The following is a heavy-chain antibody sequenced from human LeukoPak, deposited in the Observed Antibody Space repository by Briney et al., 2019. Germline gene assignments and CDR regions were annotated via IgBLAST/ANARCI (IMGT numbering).Heavy chain of an antibody. V-gene: IGHV1-8*01. J-gene: IGHJ5*02. Sequence: ASVKVSCKASGYTFTSYDINWVRQATGQGLEWMGWMNPNSGNTGYAQKFQGRVTMTRNTSISTAYMELSSLTSEDTAVYYCARVYYDFWSGRYNWFDPWGQGTLVTVSS. CDR2: MNPNSGNT. D-gene: IGHD3-3*01. CDR1: GYTFTSYD. CDR3: ARVYYDFWSGRYNWFDP.